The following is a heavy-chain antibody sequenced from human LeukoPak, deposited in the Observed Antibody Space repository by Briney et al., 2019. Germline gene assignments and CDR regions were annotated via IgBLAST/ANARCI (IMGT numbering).Heavy chain of an antibody. CDR1: GYTFKIYG. CDR2: MNPNSGNA. J-gene: IGHJ4*02. CDR3: ARGGAYYYDSSGYTFDY. D-gene: IGHD3-22*01. V-gene: IGHV1-8*03. Sequence: ASVKVSCTASGYTFKIYGITWVRQAPGQGLEWMGWMNPNSGNAGYAQKFQGRVTITRNTSISTAYMELSSLRSEDTAVYYCARGGAYYYDSSGYTFDYWGQGTLVTVSS.